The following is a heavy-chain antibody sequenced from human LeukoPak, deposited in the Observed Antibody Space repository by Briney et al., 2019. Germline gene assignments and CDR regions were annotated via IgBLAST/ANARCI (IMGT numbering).Heavy chain of an antibody. CDR3: ARLPSRAPYYFDY. CDR1: GGTFSSYA. CDR2: IIPILGIA. Sequence: TVKVSCKASGGTFSSYAISWVRQAPGQGLEWMGRIIPILGIANYAQKFQGRVTITADKSTSTAYMELSSLRSEDTAVYYCARLPSRAPYYFDYWGQGTLVTVSS. V-gene: IGHV1-69*04. J-gene: IGHJ4*02.